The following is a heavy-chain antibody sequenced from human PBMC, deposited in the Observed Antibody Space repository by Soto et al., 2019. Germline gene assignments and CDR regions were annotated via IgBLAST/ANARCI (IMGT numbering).Heavy chain of an antibody. CDR3: AREADSYSSSVTNGVSGGKKYYYYYMDV. CDR1: GGSVSSGSYY. Sequence: SETLSLTCTVSGGSVSSGSYYWSWIRQPPGKRLEWIGYIYYSGSTNYNPSLKSRVTISVDTSKNQFSLKLSSVTAADTAVYYCAREADSYSSSVTNGVSGGKKYYYYYMDVWGKGTTVTVSS. CDR2: IYYSGST. J-gene: IGHJ6*03. D-gene: IGHD6-6*01. V-gene: IGHV4-61*01.